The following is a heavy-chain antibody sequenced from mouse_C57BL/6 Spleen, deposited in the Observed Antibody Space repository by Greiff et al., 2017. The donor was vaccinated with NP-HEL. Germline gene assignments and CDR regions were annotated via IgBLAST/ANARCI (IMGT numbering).Heavy chain of an antibody. CDR2: IDPETGGT. Sequence: QVQLQQSGAELVRPGASVTLSCKASDYTFTDYEMHWVKQTPVHGLEWIGAIDPETGGTAYNQKFKGKAILTADKSSSTAYMELRSLTSEDSAVYYCTGIYYGSNWYFEVWGTGTTVTVSS. CDR3: TGIYYGSNWYFEV. V-gene: IGHV1-15*01. D-gene: IGHD1-1*01. CDR1: DYTFTDYE. J-gene: IGHJ1*03.